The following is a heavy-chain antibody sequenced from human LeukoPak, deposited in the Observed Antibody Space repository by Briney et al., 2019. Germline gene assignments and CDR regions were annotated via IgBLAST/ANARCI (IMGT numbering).Heavy chain of an antibody. V-gene: IGHV3-20*04. CDR3: ARTPTTFYYYMDV. J-gene: IGHJ6*03. CDR2: INWNGGRT. CDR1: GFTFDEYG. Sequence: GGSLRLSCAASGFTFDEYGMSWVRQAPGKGLEWVSGINWNGGRTGYADSVKGRFTISRDNAKNSLYLPMNSLRAEDTALYYCARTPTTFYYYMDVWGKGTTVTVSS. D-gene: IGHD1-26*01.